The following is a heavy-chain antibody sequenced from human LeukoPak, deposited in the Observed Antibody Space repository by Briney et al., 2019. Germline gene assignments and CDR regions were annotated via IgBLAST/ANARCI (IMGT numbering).Heavy chain of an antibody. D-gene: IGHD6-13*01. CDR1: GYTFTSYD. J-gene: IGHJ6*03. CDR3: AREGIAAAERYYYYMDV. CDR2: MNPNSGNT. Sequence: GASVKVSCKASGYTFTSYDINWVRQATGQGLEWMGWMNPNSGNTGYAQKFQGRVTITRNTSISTAYMELSRLRSDDTAVYYCAREGIAAAERYYYYMDVWGKGTTVTVSS. V-gene: IGHV1-8*03.